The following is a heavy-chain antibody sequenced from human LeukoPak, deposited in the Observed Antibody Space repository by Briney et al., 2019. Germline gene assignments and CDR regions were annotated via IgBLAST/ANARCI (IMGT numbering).Heavy chain of an antibody. CDR2: IYPGDSDT. CDR3: ARRMGPNGLYAFDI. D-gene: IGHD4/OR15-4a*01. CDR1: GYSFTSYW. Sequence: GESLKISCKGSGYSFTSYWIGWVRQMPGKGLEWMGIIYPGDSDTRYSPSFQGQVTISGDKSISTVYLQWSSLKASDTATYYCARRMGPNGLYAFDIWGQGTMVTVSS. V-gene: IGHV5-51*01. J-gene: IGHJ3*02.